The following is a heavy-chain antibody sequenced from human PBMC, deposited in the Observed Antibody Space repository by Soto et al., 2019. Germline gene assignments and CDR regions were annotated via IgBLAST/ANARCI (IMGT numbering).Heavy chain of an antibody. Sequence: GGSLRLSCAASGFTFSSYEMNWVRQAPGKGLEWVSYISSSGSTIYYADSVKGRFTISRDNAKNSLYLQMDSLRAEDTAVYYCARDMAARLFDYWGQGTQVTVSS. CDR1: GFTFSSYE. V-gene: IGHV3-48*03. CDR2: ISSSGSTI. D-gene: IGHD6-6*01. CDR3: ARDMAARLFDY. J-gene: IGHJ4*02.